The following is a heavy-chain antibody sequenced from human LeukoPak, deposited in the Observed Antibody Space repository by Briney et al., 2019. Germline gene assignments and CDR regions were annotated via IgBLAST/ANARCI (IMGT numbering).Heavy chain of an antibody. CDR2: INAYNANT. Sequence: ASVKVSCKASGYTFTNYGITWVRQAPGQGLEWMGWINAYNANTNYAQKIQGRVTMTTDTSTSPAYMELRSLRSDDTAVYYCARDQGGTRPFDYWGQGTLVTVSS. CDR1: GYTFTNYG. CDR3: ARDQGGTRPFDY. J-gene: IGHJ4*02. V-gene: IGHV1-18*01. D-gene: IGHD1-7*01.